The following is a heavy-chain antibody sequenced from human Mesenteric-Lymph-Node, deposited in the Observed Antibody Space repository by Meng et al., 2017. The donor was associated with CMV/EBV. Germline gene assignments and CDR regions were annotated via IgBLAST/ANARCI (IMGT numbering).Heavy chain of an antibody. Sequence: FSSYCMHWVRQAPGKGLEWVAVIWYDGSNKYYADSVKGRFTISRDNSNNTLYLQLNSLRAEDTAVYYCARDLDRFGELSGIPGIFAYWGQGTLVTVSS. CDR3: ARDLDRFGELSGIPGIFAY. V-gene: IGHV3-33*01. J-gene: IGHJ4*02. CDR1: FSSYC. D-gene: IGHD3-10*01. CDR2: IWYDGSNK.